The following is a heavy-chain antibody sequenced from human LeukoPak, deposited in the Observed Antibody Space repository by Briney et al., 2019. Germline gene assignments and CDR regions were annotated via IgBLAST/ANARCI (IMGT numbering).Heavy chain of an antibody. CDR1: GGSITSSNW. Sequence: SGTLSLTCAASGGSITSSNWWTWVRQPPGKGLEWIGEIYYSGSTNYNPSLKSRVTISMDKSKNQFSLELTSVTAADTAVYYCARRGSGWYYFDYWGQGTLVTVSS. V-gene: IGHV4-4*02. D-gene: IGHD6-19*01. CDR2: IYYSGST. CDR3: ARRGSGWYYFDY. J-gene: IGHJ4*02.